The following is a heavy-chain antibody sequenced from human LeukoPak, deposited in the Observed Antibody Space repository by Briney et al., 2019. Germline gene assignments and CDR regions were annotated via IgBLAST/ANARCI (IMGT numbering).Heavy chain of an antibody. CDR3: AKLAYYDSNGYYSPFDY. Sequence: HPGWSLRLSCVASGSTFSTYAVSWVRQAPGKGLEWVSAISGSGGSTYYADFVKGRFTISRANSKNTVYLQMNSLRAEDTAVYYCAKLAYYDSNGYYSPFDYWGQGTLVTVSS. V-gene: IGHV3-23*01. CDR2: ISGSGGST. J-gene: IGHJ4*02. D-gene: IGHD3-22*01. CDR1: GSTFSTYA.